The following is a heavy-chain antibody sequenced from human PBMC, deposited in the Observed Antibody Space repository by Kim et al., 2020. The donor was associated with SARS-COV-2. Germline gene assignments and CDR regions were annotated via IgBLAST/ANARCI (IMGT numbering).Heavy chain of an antibody. V-gene: IGHV1-69*01. CDR3: ARGEYCSGGSCYIFDY. D-gene: IGHD2-15*01. Sequence: KFQGRVTITADDSTSTAYMELSSLRSEDTAVYYCARGEYCSGGSCYIFDYWGQGTLVTVSS. J-gene: IGHJ4*02.